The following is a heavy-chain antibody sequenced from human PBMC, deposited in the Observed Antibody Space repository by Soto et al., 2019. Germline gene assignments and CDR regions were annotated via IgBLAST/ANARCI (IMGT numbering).Heavy chain of an antibody. D-gene: IGHD3-3*01. V-gene: IGHV3-33*01. J-gene: IGHJ6*02. CDR1: GFTFSSYG. Sequence: QVQLVESGGGVVQPGRSLRLSCAASGFTFSSYGMHWVRQAPGKGLEWVAVIWYDGSNKYYADSVKGRFTISRDNSKNTLYLQMNSLRAEDTAVYYCARNYYGDFYYGMDVWGQWTTVTVSS. CDR3: ARNYYGDFYYGMDV. CDR2: IWYDGSNK.